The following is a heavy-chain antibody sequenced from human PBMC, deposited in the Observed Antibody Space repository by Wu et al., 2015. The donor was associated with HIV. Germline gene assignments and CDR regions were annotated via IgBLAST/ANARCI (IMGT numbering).Heavy chain of an antibody. D-gene: IGHD6-13*01. CDR3: AILLGIAAAGTIGMDV. V-gene: IGHV1-2*02. CDR2: INPNSGGT. Sequence: QLVQSGAEVKEPGASVRVSCKASGYTFTGYYMHWVRQAPGQGLEWMGWINPNSGGTNYAQKLQGRVTLTTDTSTSTAYMELRSLRSDDTAVYYCAILLGIAAAGTIGMDVWGQGTTVTVSS. CDR1: GYTFTGYY. J-gene: IGHJ6*02.